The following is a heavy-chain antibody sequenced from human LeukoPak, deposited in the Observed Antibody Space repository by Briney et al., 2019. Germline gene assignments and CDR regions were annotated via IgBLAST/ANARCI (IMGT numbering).Heavy chain of an antibody. V-gene: IGHV3-7*04. CDR1: GFTFSSYE. J-gene: IGHJ4*02. CDR3: ARDIYGGHDY. D-gene: IGHD2-21*01. Sequence: PGGSLRLSCAASGFTFSSYEMNWVRQAPGKGLEWVANINRDGSEKYYVDSVKGRFTISRDNAKKSLYLHVNSLRAEHTAVYYCARDIYGGHDYWGQGTLLTVSS. CDR2: INRDGSEK.